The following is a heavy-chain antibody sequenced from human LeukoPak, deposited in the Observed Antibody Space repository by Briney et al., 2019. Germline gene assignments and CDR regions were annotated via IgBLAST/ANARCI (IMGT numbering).Heavy chain of an antibody. CDR2: ISSSGSTI. CDR1: GFTFSSYE. CDR3: AREHGSGSYVDY. J-gene: IGHJ4*02. D-gene: IGHD3-10*01. Sequence: PGGSLRLSCAASGFTFSSYEVNWVRQAPGKGLEWVSYISSSGSTIYYADSVKGRFTISRDNAKNSLYLQMNSLRAEDTAVYYCAREHGSGSYVDYWGQGTLVTVSS. V-gene: IGHV3-48*03.